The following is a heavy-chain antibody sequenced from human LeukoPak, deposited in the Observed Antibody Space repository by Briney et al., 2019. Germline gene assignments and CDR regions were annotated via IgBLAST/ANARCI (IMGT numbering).Heavy chain of an antibody. V-gene: IGHV1-69*01. CDR3: ARWITGGLRGANFLFDP. J-gene: IGHJ5*02. CDR2: IIPIFGTA. CDR1: GGTFSSYA. D-gene: IGHD3-10*01. Sequence: SVKVSCKASGGTFSSYAISWVRQAPGQGLEWMGGIIPIFGTANYAQKFQGRVTIAADESTSTAYMELSSLRSEDTAVYYCARWITGGLRGANFLFDPWGQGTLVTVSS.